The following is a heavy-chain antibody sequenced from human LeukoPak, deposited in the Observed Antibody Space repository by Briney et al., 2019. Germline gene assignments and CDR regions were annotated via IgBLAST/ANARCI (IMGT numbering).Heavy chain of an antibody. CDR2: INLHGSEK. D-gene: IGHD1-26*01. J-gene: IGHJ4*02. Sequence: GGSLRLSCAASGFTFSSYAMNWVRQAPGKGLEWVANINLHGSEKYYVDSVKGRFTISRDNGKNSLYLQLNSLRAEDTAVYYCARDYSGRDVGIDYWGRGTLVTVSS. CDR1: GFTFSSYA. CDR3: ARDYSGRDVGIDY. V-gene: IGHV3-7*01.